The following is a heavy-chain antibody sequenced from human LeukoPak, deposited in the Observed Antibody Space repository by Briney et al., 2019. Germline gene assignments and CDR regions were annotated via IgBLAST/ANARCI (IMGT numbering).Heavy chain of an antibody. D-gene: IGHD2-2*01. CDR3: VRVKKGLGTSFDY. CDR2: IYYSGST. J-gene: IGHJ4*02. Sequence: PSETLSLTCTVSSGSISSYYWTWIRQPPGKGLEWIGNIYYSGSTKYNPSLKSRVTISVDTSKNQFSLKLSSVTAADTAVYYCVRVKKGLGTSFDYWGQGTLVTVSS. CDR1: SGSISSYY. V-gene: IGHV4-59*01.